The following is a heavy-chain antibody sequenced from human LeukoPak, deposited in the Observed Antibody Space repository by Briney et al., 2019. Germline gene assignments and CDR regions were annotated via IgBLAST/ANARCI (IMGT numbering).Heavy chain of an antibody. CDR3: AKPYSQGWFPYYFDY. J-gene: IGHJ4*02. D-gene: IGHD2-15*01. V-gene: IGHV3-30*02. CDR2: IRYDGSNK. Sequence: GGSLRLSCAASGFTFSSYGMHWVRQAPGKGLEWVAFIRYDGSNKYYADSVKGRFTISRDNSKNTLYLQMNSLRAEDTAVYYCAKPYSQGWFPYYFDYWGQGTLVTVSS. CDR1: GFTFSSYG.